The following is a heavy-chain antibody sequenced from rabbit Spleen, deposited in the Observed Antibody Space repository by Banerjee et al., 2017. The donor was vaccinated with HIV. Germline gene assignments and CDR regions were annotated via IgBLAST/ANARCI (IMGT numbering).Heavy chain of an antibody. CDR2: IDPVFGIT. V-gene: IGHV1S47*01. CDR3: ARDPAYASVSTYNIPVL. Sequence: QEQLVESGGGLVQPGGSLKLSCKASGFDFSSYGVSWVRQAPGKGLEWIGYIDPVFGITYYANWVNGRFTISRENTQNTLYLQLNSLTAADTATYFCARDPAYASVSTYNIPVLWGPGTLVTVS. J-gene: IGHJ4*01. CDR1: GFDFSSYG. D-gene: IGHD1-1*01.